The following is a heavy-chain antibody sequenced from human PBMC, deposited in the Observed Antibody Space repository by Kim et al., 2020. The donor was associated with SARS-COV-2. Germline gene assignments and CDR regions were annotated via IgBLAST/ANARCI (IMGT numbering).Heavy chain of an antibody. D-gene: IGHD4-17*01. V-gene: IGHV3-30*18. Sequence: GGSLRLSCAASGVTFSSHGMHWVRQAPGKGLEWVAVISYDGSKKYYVDSVKGRFTISRDNYKNTLDLKMNSLRAEDTAVYYCAKDFYGDSENEYYYGMDVWGQGTTVTVS. CDR1: GVTFSSHG. CDR3: AKDFYGDSENEYYYGMDV. J-gene: IGHJ6*02. CDR2: ISYDGSKK.